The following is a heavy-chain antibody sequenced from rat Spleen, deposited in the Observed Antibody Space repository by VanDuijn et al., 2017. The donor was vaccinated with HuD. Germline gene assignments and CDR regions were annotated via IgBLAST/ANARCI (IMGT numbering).Heavy chain of an antibody. Sequence: EVQLVETGGGLVHPGESLKLSCVASGFTFSSYWMFWIRQAPGEGLEWLSSISPDGGDTYYRDSVKGRFTISRDNAENTVYLQMNSLRSEDTATYYCATEGMVGFFDYWGQGVMVTVSS. J-gene: IGHJ2*01. CDR1: GFTFSSYW. CDR2: ISPDGGDT. V-gene: IGHV5-58*01. D-gene: IGHD1-11*01. CDR3: ATEGMVGFFDY.